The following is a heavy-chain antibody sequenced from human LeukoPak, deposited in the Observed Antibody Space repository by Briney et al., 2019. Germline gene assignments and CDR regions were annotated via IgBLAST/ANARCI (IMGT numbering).Heavy chain of an antibody. D-gene: IGHD2-2*01. CDR3: ARDQVPAASRISPKRVGWFDP. V-gene: IGHV1-8*01. CDR2: MNPNRGNT. J-gene: IGHJ5*02. Sequence: ASVKVSCKASGYTFTRYDINWVRQATGQGLEWMGWMNPNRGNTGYAQKFQGRVTMTRNTSISTAYMELSSLRSEDTAVYYCARDQVPAASRISPKRVGWFDPWGQGTLVTVSS. CDR1: GYTFTRYD.